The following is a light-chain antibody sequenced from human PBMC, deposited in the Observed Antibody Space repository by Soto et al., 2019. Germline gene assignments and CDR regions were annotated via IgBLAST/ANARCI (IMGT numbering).Light chain of an antibody. CDR1: RSVSSY. J-gene: IGKJ1*01. CDR3: QQYDNWPTWT. V-gene: IGKV3-15*01. Sequence: EIVLTQSPATLSLSPGESATLSCRATRSVSSYLAWYQQKPGQAPRLLIHGAFTRATGIPARFSGSGSGTEFTLTLSSLQSEDFAVYYCQQYDNWPTWTFGQGTKVDIK. CDR2: GAF.